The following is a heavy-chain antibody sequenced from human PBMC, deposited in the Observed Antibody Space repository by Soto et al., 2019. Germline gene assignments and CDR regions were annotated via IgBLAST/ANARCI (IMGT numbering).Heavy chain of an antibody. V-gene: IGHV3-23*01. J-gene: IGHJ6*02. D-gene: IGHD3-10*01. CDR2: ISESGDGT. CDR1: GFTFSNYA. Sequence: GGSLRLSCVSSGFTFSNYALTWVRQAPGKGLEWVSHISESGDGTYYADSVKGRFTISRDNSKNKLYLQMNSLRAEDTALYYCARVTGTHFYYYGLDVWGQGTTVTVSS. CDR3: ARVTGTHFYYYGLDV.